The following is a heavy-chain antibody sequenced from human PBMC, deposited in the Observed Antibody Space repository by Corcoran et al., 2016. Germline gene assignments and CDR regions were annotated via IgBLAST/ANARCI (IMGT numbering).Heavy chain of an antibody. CDR1: GFTFSSYG. CDR3: ARDRYYYDSSGYDLDY. CDR2: IWYDGSNK. J-gene: IGHJ4*02. Sequence: QVQLVESGGGVVQPGRSLRLSCAASGFTFSSYGMHWVRQAPGKGLEWVAVIWYDGSNKYYADSVKGRFTISRDNSKNKLYLQMNSLRAEDTAVYYCARDRYYYDSSGYDLDYWGQGTLVTVSS. D-gene: IGHD3-22*01. V-gene: IGHV3-33*01.